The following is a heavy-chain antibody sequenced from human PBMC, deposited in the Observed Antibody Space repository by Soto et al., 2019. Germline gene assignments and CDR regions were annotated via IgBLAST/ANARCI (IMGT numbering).Heavy chain of an antibody. V-gene: IGHV4-39*07. CDR1: GESVSIATDH. J-gene: IGHJ3*02. D-gene: IGHD3-9*01. CDR3: ARALILTGYYIHDAFNI. CDR2: SYYTGTT. Sequence: SETLSATVTVSGESVSIATDHWGWIRLPPGKGLEWIGVSYYTGTTHYNPSLKSRVTISVDTSKNQFSLKLSSVTAADTAVYYCARALILTGYYIHDAFNIWGQGTMVS.